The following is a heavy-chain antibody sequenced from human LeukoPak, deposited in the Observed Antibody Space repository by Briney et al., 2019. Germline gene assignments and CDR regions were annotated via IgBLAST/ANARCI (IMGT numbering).Heavy chain of an antibody. J-gene: IGHJ6*02. CDR1: GFTFSDYY. CDR2: ISSSGSTI. Sequence: GGSLGLSCAASGFTFSDYYMSWIRQAPGKGLEWVSYISSSGSTIYYADSVKGRFTISRDNAKNSLYLQMNSLRAEDTAVYYCARARIAAPGNYYYYGMDVWGQGTTVTVSS. CDR3: ARARIAAPGNYYYYGMDV. D-gene: IGHD6-13*01. V-gene: IGHV3-11*01.